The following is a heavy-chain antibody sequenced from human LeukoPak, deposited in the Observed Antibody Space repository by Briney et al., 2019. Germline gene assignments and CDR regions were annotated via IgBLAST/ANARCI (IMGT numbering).Heavy chain of an antibody. CDR3: ARDRNYYDSTGYPVGYFDL. CDR1: GFTFSSYA. CDR2: ISYDGSNK. Sequence: PGGSLRLSCAASGFTFSSYAMHWVRQAPGKGLEWVAVISYDGSNKYYADSVKGRFTVSRDNSKNTLYLQMNSLRAEDTAVYYCARDRNYYDSTGYPVGYFDLWGRGTLVTVSS. V-gene: IGHV3-30-3*01. D-gene: IGHD3-22*01. J-gene: IGHJ2*01.